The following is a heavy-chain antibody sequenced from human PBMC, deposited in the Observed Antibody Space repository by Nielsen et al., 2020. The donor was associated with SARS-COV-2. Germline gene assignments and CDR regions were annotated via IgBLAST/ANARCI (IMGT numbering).Heavy chain of an antibody. CDR1: GFTFSNAW. V-gene: IGHV3-33*08. Sequence: GESLKISCAASGFTFSNAWMSWVRQAPGKGLEWVAVIWYDGSNKYYADSVKGRFTISRDNSKNTLYLQMNSLRAEDTAVYYCARESGSGSYGDYWGQGTLVTVSS. CDR2: IWYDGSNK. CDR3: ARESGSGSYGDY. D-gene: IGHD3-10*01. J-gene: IGHJ4*02.